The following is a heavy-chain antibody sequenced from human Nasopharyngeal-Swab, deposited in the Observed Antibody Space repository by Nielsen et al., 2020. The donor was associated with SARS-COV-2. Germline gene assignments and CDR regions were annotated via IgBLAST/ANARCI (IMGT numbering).Heavy chain of an antibody. CDR2: ITWNSGSM. CDR1: KFTFNNYW. CDR3: AKDSRSTVTLPDY. D-gene: IGHD4-17*01. J-gene: IGHJ4*02. V-gene: IGHV3-9*01. Sequence: SLKISCAASKFTFNNYWMHWVPQPPGEGLEWVSGITWNSGSMCYADSVKGRFTISRDNAKNSLYLQMNSLRPEDTALYYCAKDSRSTVTLPDYWGQGTLVTVSS.